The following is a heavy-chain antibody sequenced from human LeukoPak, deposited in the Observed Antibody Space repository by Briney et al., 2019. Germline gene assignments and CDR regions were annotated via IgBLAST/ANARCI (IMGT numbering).Heavy chain of an antibody. Sequence: KPSETLSLTCAVYGGSFSGYYWSWIRQPPGKGLEWIGEINHSGTTKYNPSLKSRVTISVDTSKNQFSLKLSSVTAADTAVYYCARVPDIVVVPAAIGHDAFDIWGQGTMVTVSS. D-gene: IGHD2-2*01. V-gene: IGHV4-34*01. J-gene: IGHJ3*02. CDR3: ARVPDIVVVPAAIGHDAFDI. CDR2: INHSGTT. CDR1: GGSFSGYY.